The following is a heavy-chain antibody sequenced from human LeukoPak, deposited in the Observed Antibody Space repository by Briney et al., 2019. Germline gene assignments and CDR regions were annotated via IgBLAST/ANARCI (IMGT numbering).Heavy chain of an antibody. CDR2: ISYDGSSR. Sequence: GGSLRLSCAASGFTFTNYGIHWVRQAPGKGLEWVAVISYDGSSRYYADFVKGRFTISRDNSENTLYLQMNSLRAEDTAVYYCASSGATLNFDYWGQGTLVTVSS. D-gene: IGHD1-26*01. CDR3: ASSGATLNFDY. CDR1: GFTFTNYG. V-gene: IGHV3-30*03. J-gene: IGHJ4*02.